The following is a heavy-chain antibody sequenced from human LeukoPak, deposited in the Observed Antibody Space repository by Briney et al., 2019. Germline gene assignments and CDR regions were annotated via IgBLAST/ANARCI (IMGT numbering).Heavy chain of an antibody. V-gene: IGHV4-4*02. D-gene: IGHD1-26*01. CDR3: ARDLVKEKPSGGFYYYGMDV. Sequence: SGTLSLTCAVSGGSISSSNWWSWVRQPPGKGLEWIGEIYHSGSTNYNPSLKSRVTISVDKSKNQFSLKLSSVTAADTAVYYCARDLVKEKPSGGFYYYGMDVWGQGTTVTVSS. CDR2: IYHSGST. J-gene: IGHJ6*02. CDR1: GGSISSSNW.